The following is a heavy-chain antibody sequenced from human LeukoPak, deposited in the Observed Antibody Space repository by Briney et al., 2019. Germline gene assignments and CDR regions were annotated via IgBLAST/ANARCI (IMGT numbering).Heavy chain of an antibody. CDR1: GFTFSCYA. V-gene: IGHV3-23*01. J-gene: IGHJ4*02. CDR3: AKAVPPYYGSGSYPDY. D-gene: IGHD3-10*01. Sequence: PGGSLRLSCAASGFTFSCYAMSWVRQAPGKGLEGVSAISGSGGSTYYADSVKGRFTISRDNSKNTLYLQMDSLRAEDTAVYYCAKAVPPYYGSGSYPDYWGQGTLVTVSS. CDR2: ISGSGGST.